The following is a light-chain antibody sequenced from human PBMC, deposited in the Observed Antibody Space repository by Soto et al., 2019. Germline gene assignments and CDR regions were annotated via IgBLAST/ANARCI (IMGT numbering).Light chain of an antibody. CDR3: CSYAGSYTYV. CDR2: DVN. CDR1: SSDVGGYNY. J-gene: IGLJ1*01. Sequence: QSALTQPSSVSGSAGQSVTISCTGTSSDVGGYNYVSWYQQHPGKAPKLMIYDVNKWPSGVPDRFSGSKSGNTASLTISGLQAEDEADYYCCSYAGSYTYVFGTGTKLTV. V-gene: IGLV2-11*01.